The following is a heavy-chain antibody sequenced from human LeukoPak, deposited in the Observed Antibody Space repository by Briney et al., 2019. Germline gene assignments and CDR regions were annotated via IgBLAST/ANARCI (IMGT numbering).Heavy chain of an antibody. D-gene: IGHD5-24*01. CDR1: GFTFSSYA. V-gene: IGHV3-30-3*01. CDR2: VSSDGTNK. Sequence: GGSLRLSCAVSGFTFSSYAMHWVRQAPGKGLEWLAVVSSDGTNKYYADSVKGRFTISRDNSKNTLYLQMNSLRAEDTAVYYCARGTQTATVFWGQGTLVTVSS. J-gene: IGHJ4*02. CDR3: ARGTQTATVF.